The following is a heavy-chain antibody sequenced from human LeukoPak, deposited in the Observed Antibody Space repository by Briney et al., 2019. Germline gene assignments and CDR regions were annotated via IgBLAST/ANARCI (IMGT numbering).Heavy chain of an antibody. D-gene: IGHD6-13*01. J-gene: IGHJ4*02. CDR1: SGSISGYY. CDR2: IQYTGST. Sequence: SETLSLTCTVSSGSISGYYGSWIRQPPGKGLEWIGHIQYTGSTIYNPSLQSRVTISVDTSKNQFSLKLSSVTAADTAVYYCARAITAAGRARFDYWGQGTLVTVSS. CDR3: ARAITAAGRARFDY. V-gene: IGHV4-59*01.